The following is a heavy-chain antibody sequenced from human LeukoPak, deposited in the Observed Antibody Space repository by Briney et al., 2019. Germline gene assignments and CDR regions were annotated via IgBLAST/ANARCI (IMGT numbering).Heavy chain of an antibody. J-gene: IGHJ3*02. D-gene: IGHD3-16*02. CDR1: GFTFGHCG. V-gene: IGHV3-33*06. Sequence: GGSLRLSCAASGFTFGHCGMHWVRQAPGKGLEWVALIWYDGSSEYYADSVKGRFTISRDNSKNTLYMQMNSLRAEETAVYYCAKLPWGSYRHDALDIWGQGTMVTVSS. CDR3: AKLPWGSYRHDALDI. CDR2: IWYDGSSE.